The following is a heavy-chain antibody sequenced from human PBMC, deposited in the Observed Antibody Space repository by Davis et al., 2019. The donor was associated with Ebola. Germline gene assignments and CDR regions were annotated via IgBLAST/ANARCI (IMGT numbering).Heavy chain of an antibody. V-gene: IGHV3-73*01. CDR2: IRSKTNNYAT. CDR3: VKDNSPHSGWFYYFDY. J-gene: IGHJ4*02. D-gene: IGHD6-19*01. Sequence: GESLKISCAVSGINFHVSAIHWVRQASGKGLQWIGRIRSKTNNYATTYIKSVKGRFTISRDNAKNSLYLEMNSLRPKDTALYYCVKDNSPHSGWFYYFDYWGQGSLVTVSS. CDR1: GINFHVSA.